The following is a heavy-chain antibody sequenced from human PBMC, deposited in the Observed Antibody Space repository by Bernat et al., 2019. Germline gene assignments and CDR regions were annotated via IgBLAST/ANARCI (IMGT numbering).Heavy chain of an antibody. CDR1: GGSISSYY. J-gene: IGHJ5*02. D-gene: IGHD1-14*01. CDR2: IYYSGST. V-gene: IGHV4-59*01. CDR3: ARGNWNHSWFDP. Sequence: QVQLQESGPGLVKPSETLSLTCTVSGGSISSYYWSWIRQPPGKGLEWIGYIYYSGSTNYNPSLKSRVTISVDTSKNQFSLKLSSVTAADTAVYYCARGNWNHSWFDPWGQGTLVTVSS.